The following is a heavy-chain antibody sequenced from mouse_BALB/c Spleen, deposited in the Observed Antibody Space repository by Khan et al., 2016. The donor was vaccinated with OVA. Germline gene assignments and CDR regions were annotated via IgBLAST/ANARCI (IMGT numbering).Heavy chain of an antibody. CDR2: IFPGTGTT. Sequence: QVRLQQSGAELVKPGASVKLSCKTSGYTFTSYWIQWVKQRPGQGLGWSGEIFPGTGTTYYNENFKAKATLTIDTSSSTAYIQLSSLTSEDSAVYFCARAYFGNYDFAYWGQGTLVTVSA. D-gene: IGHD2-10*01. CDR1: GYTFTSYW. J-gene: IGHJ3*01. V-gene: IGHV1S132*01. CDR3: ARAYFGNYDFAY.